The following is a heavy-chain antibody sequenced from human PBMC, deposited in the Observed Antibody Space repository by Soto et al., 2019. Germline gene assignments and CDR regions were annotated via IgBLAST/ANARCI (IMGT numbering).Heavy chain of an antibody. CDR2: IHYSGDT. Sequence: PSETLSLTCTVSGGSISGNGDYWGWIRQPPGKGLEWIGSIHYSGDTYYNPSLKSRVTVSVDESKNQFSLRLRSLSAADTAVYYCGRLEGLATISYYFDYWGQGALVTVSS. D-gene: IGHD3-9*01. V-gene: IGHV4-39*01. CDR3: GRLEGLATISYYFDY. J-gene: IGHJ4*02. CDR1: GGSISGNGDY.